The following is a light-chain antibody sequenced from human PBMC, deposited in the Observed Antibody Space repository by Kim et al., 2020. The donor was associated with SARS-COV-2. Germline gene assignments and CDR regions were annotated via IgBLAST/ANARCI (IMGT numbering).Light chain of an antibody. CDR2: RDN. V-gene: IGLV1-47*01. J-gene: IGLJ3*02. Sequence: QRVTISCSVSSSNIGRNYIYWYQQRPGTAPKLLIYRDNERPSGVPDRFSGSRSGTSASLTISGLRSEDEADYYCASWDDSLSVVWVFGGGTQLTVL. CDR3: ASWDDSLSVVWV. CDR1: SSNIGRNY.